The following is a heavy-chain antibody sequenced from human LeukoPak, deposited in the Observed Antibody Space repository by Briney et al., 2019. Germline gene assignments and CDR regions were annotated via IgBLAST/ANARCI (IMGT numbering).Heavy chain of an antibody. Sequence: SSETLSLTCVVSGGSISSDSHYWSWIRQPPGKGLEWIGCLHYNGNTNYNPSLKSRVTIPVDTSENQFSLKLTSVTAADTAVYYCARGPYSSSWHSPLDYWGQGALVTVSS. CDR1: GGSISSDSHY. V-gene: IGHV4-61*01. D-gene: IGHD6-13*01. J-gene: IGHJ4*02. CDR2: LHYNGNT. CDR3: ARGPYSSSWHSPLDY.